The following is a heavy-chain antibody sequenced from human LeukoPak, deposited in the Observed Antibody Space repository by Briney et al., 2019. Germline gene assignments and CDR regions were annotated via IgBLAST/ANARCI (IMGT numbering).Heavy chain of an antibody. V-gene: IGHV1-24*01. CDR2: FDPEDGET. D-gene: IGHD5-24*01. J-gene: IGHJ4*02. CDR3: AADNEGLREIDY. CDR1: GYTLTELS. Sequence: ASVEVSCKVSGYTLTELSMHWVRQAPGKGLEWMGGFDPEDGETIYAQKFQGRVTMTEDTSTDTAYMELSSLRSEDTAVYYCAADNEGLREIDYWGQGTLVTVSS.